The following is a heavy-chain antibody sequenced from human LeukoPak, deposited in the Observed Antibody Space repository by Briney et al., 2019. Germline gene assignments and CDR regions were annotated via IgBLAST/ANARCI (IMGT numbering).Heavy chain of an antibody. CDR2: IGGSSGTI. CDR1: GFTFTNYA. CDR3: AREVVTAATFDY. Sequence: GGSLRLSCVVSGFTFTNYAMGWVRQAPGKGLEWLSFIGGSSGTIYYADSVEGRFTVSRDNYRNTLYLQMNSLRADDTALYYCAREVVTAATFDYWGQGTLVAVAS. D-gene: IGHD2-21*02. V-gene: IGHV3-23*01. J-gene: IGHJ4*02.